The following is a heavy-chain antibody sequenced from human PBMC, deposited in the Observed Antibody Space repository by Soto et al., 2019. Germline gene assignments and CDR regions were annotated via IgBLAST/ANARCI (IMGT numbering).Heavy chain of an antibody. CDR2: IYYSGST. V-gene: IGHV4-31*11. CDR1: GGSISSGGYY. CDR3: ARYNRVVPGDY. D-gene: IGHD1-20*01. J-gene: IGHJ4*02. Sequence: SETLSLTCAVSGGSISSGGYYWSWIRQHPGKGLEWIGYIYYSGSTYYNPSLKSRVTISVDTSKNQFSLKLSSVTAADTAVYYCARYNRVVPGDYWGQGXLVTVYS.